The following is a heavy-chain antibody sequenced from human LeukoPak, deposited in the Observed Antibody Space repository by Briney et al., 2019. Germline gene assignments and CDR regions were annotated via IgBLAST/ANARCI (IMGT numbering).Heavy chain of an antibody. J-gene: IGHJ4*02. CDR1: GDSVSNNNYA. CDR2: TYYRSKWYR. V-gene: IGHV6-1*01. D-gene: IGHD6-19*01. CDR3: ARDAYSSFE. Sequence: SQTLSLTCAISGDSVSNNNYAWNWIRQSPSRGLEWLGRTYYRSKWYRDYAVSVKSRITINPDTSKNQFSLQLNSVTPEDTAVYYCARDAYSSFEWGQGTLVTVSS.